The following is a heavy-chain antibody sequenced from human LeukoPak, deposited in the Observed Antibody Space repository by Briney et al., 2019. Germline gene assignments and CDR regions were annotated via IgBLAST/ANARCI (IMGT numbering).Heavy chain of an antibody. Sequence: GGSLRLSCAASGFTFSNSAMSWVRQAPGKGLEWVSVISGSGGTTFYTDTVKGRFTISRDNSKSTLYLQMNSLRAEDTAVYYCAKAAGLMGTVTTWLDPWGQGSLVTVSS. CDR2: ISGSGGTT. V-gene: IGHV3-23*01. CDR1: GFTFSNSA. J-gene: IGHJ5*02. CDR3: AKAAGLMGTVTTWLDP. D-gene: IGHD4-17*01.